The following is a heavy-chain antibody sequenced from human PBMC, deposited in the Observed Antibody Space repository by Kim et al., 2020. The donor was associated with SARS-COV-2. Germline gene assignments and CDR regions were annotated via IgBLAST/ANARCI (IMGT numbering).Heavy chain of an antibody. CDR1: GFTFSNAW. CDR3: TTESSHYGSGSYYSYYYYGMDV. J-gene: IGHJ6*02. CDR2: IKSKTDGGTT. Sequence: GGSLRLSCAASGFTFSNAWMSWVRQAPGKGLEWVGRIKSKTDGGTTDCAAPVKGRFTISRDDSKNTLYMQMNSLKTEDTAVYYCTTESSHYGSGSYYSYYYYGMDVWGQGTTVTVSS. D-gene: IGHD3-10*01. V-gene: IGHV3-15*01.